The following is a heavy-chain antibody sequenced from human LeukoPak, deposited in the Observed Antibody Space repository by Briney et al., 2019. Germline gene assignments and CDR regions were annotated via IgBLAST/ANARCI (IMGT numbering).Heavy chain of an antibody. J-gene: IGHJ4*02. D-gene: IGHD2-21*02. V-gene: IGHV3-23*01. Sequence: PGGSLRLSCAASGFTFSSYAISWVRQAPGKGLEWVSAISGSGGSTYYADSVKGRFTISRDNSKNTLYLQMNSLRAEDTAVYYCAKIGQPLVVVTATSDYWGQGTLVTVSS. CDR3: AKIGQPLVVVTATSDY. CDR1: GFTFSSYA. CDR2: ISGSGGST.